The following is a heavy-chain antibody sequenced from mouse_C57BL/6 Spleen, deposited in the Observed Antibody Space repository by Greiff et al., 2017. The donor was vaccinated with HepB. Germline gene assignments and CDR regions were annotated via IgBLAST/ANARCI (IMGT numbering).Heavy chain of an antibody. CDR2: ISDGGSYT. CDR3: ARDLGGASWFAY. CDR1: GFTFSSYA. V-gene: IGHV5-4*01. J-gene: IGHJ3*01. Sequence: EVNLVESGGGLVKPGGSLKLSCAASGFTFSSYAMSWVRQTPEKRLEWVATISDGGSYTYYPDNVKGRFTISRDNAKNNLYLQMSHLKSEDTAMYYCARDLGGASWFAYWGQGTLVTVSA.